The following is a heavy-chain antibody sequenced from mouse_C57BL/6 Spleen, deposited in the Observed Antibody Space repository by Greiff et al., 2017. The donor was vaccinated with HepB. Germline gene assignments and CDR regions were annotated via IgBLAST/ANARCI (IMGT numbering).Heavy chain of an antibody. CDR1: GFTFSSYA. J-gene: IGHJ2*01. CDR2: ISDGGSYT. CDR3: ARDLGTTPYYFDY. D-gene: IGHD2-5*01. V-gene: IGHV5-4*01. Sequence: EVQRVESGGGLVKPGGSLKLSCAASGFTFSSYAMSWVRQTPEKRLEWVATISDGGSYTYYPDNVKGRFTISRDNAKNNLYLQMSHLKSEDTAMYYCARDLGTTPYYFDYWGQGTTLTVSS.